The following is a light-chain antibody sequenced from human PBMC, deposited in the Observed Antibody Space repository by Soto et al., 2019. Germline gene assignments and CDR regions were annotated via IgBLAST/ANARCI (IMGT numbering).Light chain of an antibody. V-gene: IGLV1-40*01. CDR3: FSYARSYSYA. CDR1: SSNLGAPYD. Sequence: SVLTQPPSVSGAPGQTVIISCIGSSSNLGAPYDVNWFRQLPVTVPRLLIYGNNNRPSGVPDRFSGSKSGTSASLAITGLQAEDEADYSCFSYARSYSYAFASGTKDTV. CDR2: GNN. J-gene: IGLJ1*01.